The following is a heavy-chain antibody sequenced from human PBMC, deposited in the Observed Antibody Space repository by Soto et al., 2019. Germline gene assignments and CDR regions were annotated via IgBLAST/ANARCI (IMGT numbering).Heavy chain of an antibody. J-gene: IGHJ6*02. CDR3: ARLNGHCISSSCHGRYAMDV. CDR2: IYYSGTT. D-gene: IGHD2-2*01. Sequence: SETLSLTCTVSGGSISRGNNYCGWICLHSGKGLEWIGTIYYSGTTYYNASLKSRVTISVDTSKNQFSLKLRSVTAADTAVYYCARLNGHCISSSCHGRYAMDVWGQGTTVPASS. V-gene: IGHV4-39*01. CDR1: GGSISRGNNY.